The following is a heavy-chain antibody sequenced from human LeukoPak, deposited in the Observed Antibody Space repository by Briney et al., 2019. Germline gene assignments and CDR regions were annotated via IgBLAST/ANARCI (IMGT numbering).Heavy chain of an antibody. CDR3: AKDIDDIGAYQFDY. V-gene: IGHV3-43*02. Sequence: GGSLRLSCAVSGFTSDDYAMHWVRQGPGRGLEWVSVISGNGGRTYYTDSAKGRFTISRDNSKNSLYLQMNSLTIEDTAFYCCAKDIDDIGAYQFDYWGQGTLVTVSS. CDR2: ISGNGGRT. D-gene: IGHD3-9*01. J-gene: IGHJ4*02. CDR1: GFTSDDYA.